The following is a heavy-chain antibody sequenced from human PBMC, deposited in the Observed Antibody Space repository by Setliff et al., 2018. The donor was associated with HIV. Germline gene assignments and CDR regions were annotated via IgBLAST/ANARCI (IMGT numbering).Heavy chain of an antibody. Sequence: SETLSLTCTVSGDSISRYYWSWIRQPAGKGLEWIGRIQTSGSTNYNPSLKSRVTMSVDTSKNQFPLKLSSVTAADTAVYYCARDPPGYGDSNDYWGQGTLVTVSS. J-gene: IGHJ4*02. D-gene: IGHD4-17*01. CDR2: IQTSGST. V-gene: IGHV4-4*07. CDR1: GDSISRYY. CDR3: ARDPPGYGDSNDY.